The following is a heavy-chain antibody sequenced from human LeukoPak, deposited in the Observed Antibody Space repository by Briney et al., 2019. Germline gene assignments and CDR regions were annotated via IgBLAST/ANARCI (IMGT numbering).Heavy chain of an antibody. Sequence: PGGSLRLSCAASGFTFSSFGMHWVRQAPGKGLEWVAFIRYGGSNKYYADSVKGRFTISRDNSKNTLYLQMNSLRAEDTAVYYCAKGRYFDDSWFDPWGQGTLVTVSS. CDR3: AKGRYFDDSWFDP. D-gene: IGHD3-9*01. V-gene: IGHV3-30*02. J-gene: IGHJ5*02. CDR2: IRYGGSNK. CDR1: GFTFSSFG.